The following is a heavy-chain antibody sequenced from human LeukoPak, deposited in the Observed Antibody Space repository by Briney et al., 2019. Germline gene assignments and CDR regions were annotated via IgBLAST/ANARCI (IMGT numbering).Heavy chain of an antibody. CDR1: GFTFSSYA. J-gene: IGHJ4*02. CDR2: ISGSGGST. Sequence: AGGSLRLSCAASGFTFSSYAMSWVRQAPGKGLEWVSAISGSGGSTYYADSVKGRFTISRDNSKNTLYLQMNSLRAEDTAVYYCARGIAAAGTENYWGQGTLVTVSS. CDR3: ARGIAAAGTENY. D-gene: IGHD6-13*01. V-gene: IGHV3-23*01.